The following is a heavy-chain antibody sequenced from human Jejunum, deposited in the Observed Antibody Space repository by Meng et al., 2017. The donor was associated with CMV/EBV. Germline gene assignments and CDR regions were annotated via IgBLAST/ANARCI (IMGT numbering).Heavy chain of an antibody. V-gene: IGHV4-39*07. CDR3: ARWTRGPRDAFDI. D-gene: IGHD2-2*01. CDR2: IYYSGST. CDR1: GGCISSSSYY. Sequence: GGCISSSSYYWGWIRQPPGKGLEWIGSIYYSGSTYYNPSLKSRVTISVDTSKNQFSLKLSSVTAADTAVYYCARWTRGPRDAFDIWGQGTMVTVSS. J-gene: IGHJ3*02.